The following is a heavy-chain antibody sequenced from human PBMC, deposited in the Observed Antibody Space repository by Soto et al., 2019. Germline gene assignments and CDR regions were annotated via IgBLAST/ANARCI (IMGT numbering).Heavy chain of an antibody. V-gene: IGHV1-69*12. CDR3: ASTVRRYYYYGMDV. CDR1: GGTFSSYA. J-gene: IGHJ6*02. Sequence: QVQLVQSGAEVKKPGSSVKVSCKASGGTFSSYAISWVRQAPGQGLEWMEGIIPIFGTANYAQKFQGRVTIXAXEXXSTGYMELRSLRSEDTAVYYCASTVRRYYYYGMDVWGQGTTVTVSS. CDR2: IIPIFGTA. D-gene: IGHD4-4*01.